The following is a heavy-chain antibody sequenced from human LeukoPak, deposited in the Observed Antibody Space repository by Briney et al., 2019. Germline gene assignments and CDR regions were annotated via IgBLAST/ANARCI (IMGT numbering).Heavy chain of an antibody. V-gene: IGHV3-23*01. CDR1: GFTFRSYA. J-gene: IGHJ4*02. Sequence: GGSLRLSCAASGFTFRSYAMGWVRQAPGKGLGWVSVISGPGYTTYYADSVKGRLTISRDNSNNILYLQLSSLRVEDTAVYYCAKDLSDNYNLFDYWGQGTLVTVSS. D-gene: IGHD1-1*01. CDR3: AKDLSDNYNLFDY. CDR2: ISGPGYTT.